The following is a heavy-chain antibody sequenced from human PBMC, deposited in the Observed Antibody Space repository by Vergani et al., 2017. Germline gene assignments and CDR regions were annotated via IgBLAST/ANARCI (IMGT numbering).Heavy chain of an antibody. D-gene: IGHD3-10*01. V-gene: IGHV1-2*02. CDR2: INPNSGGT. J-gene: IGHJ4*02. CDR3: ARVDYDGIDY. CDR1: GYTFTGYY. Sequence: QVQLVQSGAEVKKPGASVKVSCKASGYTFTGYYMHWVRQAPGQGLEWMGWINPNSGGTNYAQTFQGRVTMTRDTSISTAYMELSRLRSDDTAVYYCARVDYDGIDYWGQGTLVTVSS.